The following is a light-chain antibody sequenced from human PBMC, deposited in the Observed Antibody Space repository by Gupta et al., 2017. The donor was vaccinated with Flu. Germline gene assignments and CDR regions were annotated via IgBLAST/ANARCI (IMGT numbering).Light chain of an antibody. CDR3: QVWASGTVV. CDR2: RDS. Sequence: SYELTQPLSVSVALGQTATLTCGGNSFGSQNVNWYQQKPGQAPVLVIYRDSDRPSGIPERLSGSVSGNTATLTISRAQVGDEADYFCQVWASGTVVFGGGTKLTVL. V-gene: IGLV3-9*01. J-gene: IGLJ2*01. CDR1: SFGSQN.